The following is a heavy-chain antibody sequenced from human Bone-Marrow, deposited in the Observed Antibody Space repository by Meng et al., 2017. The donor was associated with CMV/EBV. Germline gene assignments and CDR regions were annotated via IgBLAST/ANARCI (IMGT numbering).Heavy chain of an antibody. CDR2: ISSTTTYI. CDR3: ARDYLRYCSSTSCYLTDH. CDR1: FSSYN. J-gene: IGHJ4*02. Sequence: FSSYNMNWVRQAPGKGLEWVSCISSTTTYIHYADSVKGRFTISRDNANNSLYLQMNSLRAEDTAVYYCARDYLRYCSSTSCYLTDHWGQGTRVTVSS. V-gene: IGHV3-21*01. D-gene: IGHD2-2*01.